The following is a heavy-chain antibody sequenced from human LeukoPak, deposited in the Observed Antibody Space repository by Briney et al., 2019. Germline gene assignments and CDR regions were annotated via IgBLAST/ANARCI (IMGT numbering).Heavy chain of an antibody. V-gene: IGHV4-59*01. D-gene: IGHD3-3*02. Sequence: NPSETLSLTCTVSGGSISSYYWSWIRQPPGKGLEWIGYIYYSGSTNYNPSLKSRVTISVDASKNQFSLKLSSVTAADTAVYYCARGGGIRSAFDIWGQGTMVTVSS. CDR2: IYYSGST. CDR3: ARGGGIRSAFDI. CDR1: GGSISSYY. J-gene: IGHJ3*02.